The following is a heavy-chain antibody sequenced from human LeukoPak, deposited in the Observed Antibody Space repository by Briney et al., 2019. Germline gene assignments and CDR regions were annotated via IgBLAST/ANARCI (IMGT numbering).Heavy chain of an antibody. D-gene: IGHD3-22*01. CDR2: IYYSGST. J-gene: IGHJ4*02. Sequence: PSETLSLTCTVSGGSISGGGYYWSWIRQHPGKGLEWIGYIYYSGSTYYNPSLKSRVTISVDTSKNQFSLKLSSVTAADTAVYYCARVGVGYYDVDYWGQGTLVTVSS. CDR3: ARVGVGYYDVDY. V-gene: IGHV4-31*03. CDR1: GGSISGGGYY.